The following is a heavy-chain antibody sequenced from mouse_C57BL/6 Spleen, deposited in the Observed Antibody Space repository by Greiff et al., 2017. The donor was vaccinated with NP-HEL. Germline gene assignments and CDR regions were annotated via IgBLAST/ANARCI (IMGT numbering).Heavy chain of an antibody. CDR3: ASAHYYGSSYFTFYAMDY. CDR1: GYAFTNYL. J-gene: IGHJ4*01. D-gene: IGHD1-1*01. Sequence: VKLMESGAELVRPGTSVKVSCKASGYAFTNYLIEWVKQRPGQGLEWIGVINPGSGGTNYNEKFKGKATLTADKSSSTAYMQLSSLTSEDSAVYCCASAHYYGSSYFTFYAMDYWGQGTSVTVSS. CDR2: INPGSGGT. V-gene: IGHV1-54*01.